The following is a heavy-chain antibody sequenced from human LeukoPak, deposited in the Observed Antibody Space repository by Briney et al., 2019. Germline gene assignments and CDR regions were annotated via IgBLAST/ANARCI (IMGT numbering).Heavy chain of an antibody. CDR1: GFTFSSYA. CDR2: ISGSGGST. D-gene: IGHD6-13*01. Sequence: GGSLRLSCAASGFTFSSYAMSWVRQAPGKGLEWVSAISGSGGSTYYADSVKGRFTISRDNSKNTLYLQMNSLRAEDTAVYYCAKEDSSIAAAGSPPFDYWGQGTLVTVSS. V-gene: IGHV3-23*01. CDR3: AKEDSSIAAAGSPPFDY. J-gene: IGHJ4*02.